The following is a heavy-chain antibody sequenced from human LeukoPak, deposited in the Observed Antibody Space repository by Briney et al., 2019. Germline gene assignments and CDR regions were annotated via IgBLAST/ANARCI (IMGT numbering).Heavy chain of an antibody. Sequence: SGTLSLTCAVSGGSISSSNWWSWIRQPPGKGLEWIGYIYYSGSTYYNPSLKSPVTVSVDTSKNQFSLKLSSVTAADTAVYYCASLTTRFRYFDYWGQGTLVTVSS. CDR1: GGSISSSNW. CDR3: ASLTTRFRYFDY. CDR2: IYYSGST. J-gene: IGHJ4*02. V-gene: IGHV4-30-4*01. D-gene: IGHD3-10*02.